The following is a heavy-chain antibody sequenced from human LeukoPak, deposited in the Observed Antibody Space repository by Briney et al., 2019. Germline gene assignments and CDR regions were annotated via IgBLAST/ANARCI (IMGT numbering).Heavy chain of an antibody. V-gene: IGHV3-23*01. D-gene: IGHD3-10*01. Sequence: GPSLTLACAASGSTFSSYSTSWARQPPGNGRGWASSISGIGSRTNQTDSVKGPSSISRDTSKNNLYLQMNSQRAPDTAVYSCANTPSRRLLWFGLFDYWGQGTLVTVSS. CDR1: GSTFSSYS. J-gene: IGHJ4*02. CDR2: ISGIGSRT. CDR3: ANTPSRRLLWFGLFDY.